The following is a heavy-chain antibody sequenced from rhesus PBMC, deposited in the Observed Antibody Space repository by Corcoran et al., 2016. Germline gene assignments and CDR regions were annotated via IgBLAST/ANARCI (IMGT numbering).Heavy chain of an antibody. CDR1: GFTFCDTD. Sequence: EVQLVESGGGLAKPEGSLSLSCAAYGFTFCDTDIAWVRQAVGKGLEWVSGNSYNGGSTWYTNTVKGRVPISRENAKNTLYLQMDSLRAEDTAVYYCAGAWGSGYWGQGVLVTVSS. D-gene: IGHD5-42*01. CDR3: AGAWGSGY. V-gene: IGHV3-178*01. J-gene: IGHJ4*01. CDR2: NSYNGGST.